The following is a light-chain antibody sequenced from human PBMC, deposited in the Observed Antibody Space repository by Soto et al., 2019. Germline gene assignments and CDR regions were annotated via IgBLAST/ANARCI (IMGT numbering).Light chain of an antibody. CDR2: QDS. J-gene: IGLJ3*02. CDR3: QAWDSRTAWEV. Sequence: SYELTQPPSVSVSPGQTASITCSGDKLGDKYACWYQQKPGQSPVLVIYQDSKRPSGVPERFSGSNSGYTATLTISGTQAMDEADYYCQAWDSRTAWEVVGAGTKLTVL. CDR1: KLGDKY. V-gene: IGLV3-1*01.